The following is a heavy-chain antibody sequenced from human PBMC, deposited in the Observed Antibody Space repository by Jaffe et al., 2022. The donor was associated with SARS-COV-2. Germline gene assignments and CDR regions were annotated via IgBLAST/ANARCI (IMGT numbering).Heavy chain of an antibody. CDR1: GGSISSGSYY. Sequence: QVQLQESGPGLVKPSQTLSLTCTVSGGSISSGSYYWSWIRQPAGKGLEWIGRIYTSGSTNYNPSLKSRVTISVDTSKNQFSLKLSSVTAADTAVYYCARVIKWELVDAFDIWGQGTMVTVSS. D-gene: IGHD1-26*01. CDR2: IYTSGST. V-gene: IGHV4-61*02. J-gene: IGHJ3*02. CDR3: ARVIKWELVDAFDI.